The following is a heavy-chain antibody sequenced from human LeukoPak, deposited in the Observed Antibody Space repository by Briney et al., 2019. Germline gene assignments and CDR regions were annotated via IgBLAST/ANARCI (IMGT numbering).Heavy chain of an antibody. CDR3: ARIGAGSSRDY. J-gene: IGHJ4*02. CDR2: IVGSSST. Sequence: GGSLRLSCAASGFTFSNFAMTWVRQAPGKGLEWVSSIVGSSSTYYADSLKGRFTISRDNAKDSLYLQMNGLRAEDTAVYYCARIGAGSSRDYWGQGTLVTVSS. CDR1: GFTFSNFA. V-gene: IGHV3-21*01. D-gene: IGHD6-13*01.